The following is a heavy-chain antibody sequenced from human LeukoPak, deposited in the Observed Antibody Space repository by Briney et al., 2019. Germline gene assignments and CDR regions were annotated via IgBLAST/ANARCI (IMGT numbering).Heavy chain of an antibody. J-gene: IGHJ4*02. CDR3: ARGLGMVFDY. Sequence: PSETLSLTCTVSGGSISSYYWSWIRQPPGKGLEWIGYIYYSGSTNYNPSLKSRVTISVDTSKNRFSLKLSSVTAADTAVYYCARGLGMVFDYWGQGTLVTVSS. CDR2: IYYSGST. V-gene: IGHV4-59*01. CDR1: GGSISSYY. D-gene: IGHD7-27*01.